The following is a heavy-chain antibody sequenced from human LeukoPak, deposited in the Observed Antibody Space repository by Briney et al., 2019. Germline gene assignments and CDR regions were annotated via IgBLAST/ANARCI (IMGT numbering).Heavy chain of an antibody. J-gene: IGHJ4*02. CDR3: AKYYGSGSYYPNTDY. Sequence: GGSLRLSCAASGFTFSNYGMHWVRQAPGKGLEWVSAISGSGGSTYYADSVKGRFTISRDNSKNTLYLQMNSLRAEDTAVYYCAKYYGSGSYYPNTDYWGQGTLVTVSS. CDR1: GFTFSNYG. D-gene: IGHD3-10*01. V-gene: IGHV3-23*01. CDR2: ISGSGGST.